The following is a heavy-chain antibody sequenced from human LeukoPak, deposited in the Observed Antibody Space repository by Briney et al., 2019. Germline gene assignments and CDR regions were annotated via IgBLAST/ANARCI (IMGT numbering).Heavy chain of an antibody. CDR1: GGSISSSSYY. CDR3: ARFRTGYSSGRVGNWFDP. CDR2: IYYSGST. Sequence: PSETLSLTCTVSGGSISSSSYYWGWLRQPPGKGLEWIGSIYYSGSTDYNPSLKSRVTISVDTSKNQFSLKLSSVTAADTAVYYCARFRTGYSSGRVGNWFDPWGQGTLVTVSS. J-gene: IGHJ5*02. D-gene: IGHD6-19*01. V-gene: IGHV4-39*07.